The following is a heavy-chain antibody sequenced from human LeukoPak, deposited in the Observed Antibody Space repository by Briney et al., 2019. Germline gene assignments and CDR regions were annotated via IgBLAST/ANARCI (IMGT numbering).Heavy chain of an antibody. CDR2: IYYSVNT. D-gene: IGHD5-12*01. CDR1: NDSINNYY. V-gene: IGHV4-59*12. CDR3: GRKYNGYGGWIDY. J-gene: IGHJ4*02. Sequence: SETLSLTCTVSNDSINNYYWSWIRQPPGKGLEGIGYIYYSVNTNYNPSLKSRVTISLDTSKNQFSLRLRSVTPWDTAVYYCGRKYNGYGGWIDYWAQGTLVTVSS.